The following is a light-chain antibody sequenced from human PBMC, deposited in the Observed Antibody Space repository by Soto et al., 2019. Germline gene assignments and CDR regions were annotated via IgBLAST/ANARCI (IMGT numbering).Light chain of an antibody. J-gene: IGKJ4*01. CDR2: ATS. CDR1: QGIAPY. V-gene: IGKV1-27*01. Sequence: DVEMTQSPSSLSAFVGDRVTITCRASQGIAPYLAWFQQKPGKVPKLLIYATSPLQSGGPSRFRGSGSGTDFTLTINSLQPEDVGTYYCQKYNCAPLTFGGGTKVEIK. CDR3: QKYNCAPLT.